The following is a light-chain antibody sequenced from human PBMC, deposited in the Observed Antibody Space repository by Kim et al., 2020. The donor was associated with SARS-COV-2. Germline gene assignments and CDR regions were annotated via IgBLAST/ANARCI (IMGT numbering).Light chain of an antibody. CDR3: QQFNSYPIT. V-gene: IGKV1-13*02. J-gene: IGKJ5*01. Sequence: VSVGDGVTITCLASQGISSALSLYQQKPGKAPNLLIYDASSLESGVPSRFSGSGSGTDFTLTISSLKPEDFATYYCQQFNSYPITFGQGTRLEIK. CDR1: QGISSA. CDR2: DAS.